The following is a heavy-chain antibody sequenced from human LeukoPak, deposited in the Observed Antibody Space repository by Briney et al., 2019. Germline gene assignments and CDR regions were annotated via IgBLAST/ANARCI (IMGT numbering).Heavy chain of an antibody. J-gene: IGHJ4*02. CDR3: AKVAVAGTILDY. Sequence: PGRSLRLSCAASGFTFSSYGMHWVRHAPGKGLEWVAVIWYDGSNKYYADSVKGRFTISRDNSKNTLYLQMNSLRAEDTAVYYCAKVAVAGTILDYWGQGTLVTVSS. V-gene: IGHV3-33*06. CDR2: IWYDGSNK. D-gene: IGHD6-19*01. CDR1: GFTFSSYG.